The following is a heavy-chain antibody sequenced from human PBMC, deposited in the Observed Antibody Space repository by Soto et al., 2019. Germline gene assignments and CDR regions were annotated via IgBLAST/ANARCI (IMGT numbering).Heavy chain of an antibody. V-gene: IGHV1-69*01. CDR2: IIPSFGTA. CDR1: GGTFSSYA. CDR3: ARVRPDYGVDY. Sequence: QVQLVQSGAEVKKPGSSVKVSCKASGGTFSSYAISWVRQAPGQGLEWIGGIIPSFGTANDAQKFEGRVTITADESTSTAYMELSSLRSEDTAVYSCARVRPDYGVDYWGQGTLVTVSS. J-gene: IGHJ4*02. D-gene: IGHD4-17*01.